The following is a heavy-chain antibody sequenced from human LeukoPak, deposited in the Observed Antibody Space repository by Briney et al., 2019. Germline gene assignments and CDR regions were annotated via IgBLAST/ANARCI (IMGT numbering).Heavy chain of an antibody. CDR2: INHSGYT. CDR1: GGSLSGSF. Sequence: SDTLSLTCAVSGGSLSGSFWSWIRQPRGKGLEWIGEINHSGYTNYKPSLKSRVTISVDTSKNQLSLNLTSVTAADTAFYYCAKTRAGYIVAWGQGSPVTVSS. CDR3: AKTRAGYIVA. D-gene: IGHD5-24*01. J-gene: IGHJ5*02. V-gene: IGHV4-34*01.